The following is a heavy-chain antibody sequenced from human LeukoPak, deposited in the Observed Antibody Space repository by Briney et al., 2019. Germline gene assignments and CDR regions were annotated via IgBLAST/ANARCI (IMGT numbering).Heavy chain of an antibody. Sequence: RRGALKISRMGTRFHIHNYSIGSRRQGTGKGVEGNGILSPADSDIIYSPSFQGQVTISADKSISTAYLQWSSLKAADTALYYCARQEFCSGGRSYTLFDPWGQGTLLTVPS. J-gene: IGHJ5*02. V-gene: IGHV5-51*01. CDR3: ARQEFCSGGRSYTLFDP. CDR1: RFHIHNYS. CDR2: LSPADSDI. D-gene: IGHD2-15*01.